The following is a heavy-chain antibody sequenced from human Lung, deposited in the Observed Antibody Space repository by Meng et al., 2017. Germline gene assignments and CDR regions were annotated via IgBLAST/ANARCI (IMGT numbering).Heavy chain of an antibody. D-gene: IGHD4-11*01. CDR1: GWSFSDYY. Sequence: QWQIQQWGEGLLNPSKTLSLTCVVSGWSFSDYYWSWIRQPPGKGLEWIGEINHSGSTNYNPSLESRATISVDTSQNNLSLKLSSVTAADSAVYYCARGPTTMAHDFDYWGQGTLVTVSS. CDR2: INHSGST. CDR3: ARGPTTMAHDFDY. V-gene: IGHV4-34*01. J-gene: IGHJ4*02.